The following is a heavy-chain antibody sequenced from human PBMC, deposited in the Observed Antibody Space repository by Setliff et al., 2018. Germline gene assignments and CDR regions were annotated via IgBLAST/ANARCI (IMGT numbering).Heavy chain of an antibody. CDR3: ARGPPVAATTTTISYWFDP. D-gene: IGHD2-15*01. CDR2: IYYSGSTS. Sequence: SETLSLTCTVSGDTINSRTNYWSWIRQHPGKGLEWIGYIYYSGSTSYYNPSLKSRVTISVDTSKNQFSLKLSSVTAADTAVYYCARGPPVAATTTTISYWFDPWGQGTLVTVSS. J-gene: IGHJ5*02. V-gene: IGHV4-31*03. CDR1: GDTINSRTNY.